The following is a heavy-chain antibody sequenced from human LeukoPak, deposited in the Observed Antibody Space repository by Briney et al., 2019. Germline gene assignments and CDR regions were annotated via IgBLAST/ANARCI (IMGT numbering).Heavy chain of an antibody. Sequence: GGTLRLSCAASGFTFSSYDMSWVRQAPGKGPEWVSTISGSGGSTYYADSVKGRFTISRDNSKNTLYLQMNSLRAEDTAVYHCAKDLRLRYFTYWGQGTLVTVSS. CDR2: ISGSGGST. CDR3: AKDLRLRYFTY. CDR1: GFTFSSYD. D-gene: IGHD3-9*01. J-gene: IGHJ4*02. V-gene: IGHV3-23*01.